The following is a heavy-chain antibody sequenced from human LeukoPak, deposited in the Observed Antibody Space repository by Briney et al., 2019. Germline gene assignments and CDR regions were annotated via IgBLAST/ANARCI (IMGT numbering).Heavy chain of an antibody. CDR1: GFRFDDYG. CDR3: AKGGSLTTVTHFDY. J-gene: IGHJ4*02. D-gene: IGHD4-17*01. CDR2: INWEGIRT. Sequence: GGSLRLSCAASGFRFDDYGMTWVRQAPGKGLEWVSGINWEGIRTGYADSVKGRFTISRDNAKNSLYLQMNSLRAEDTAFYYCAKGGSLTTVTHFDYWGQGTLVTVSS. V-gene: IGHV3-20*04.